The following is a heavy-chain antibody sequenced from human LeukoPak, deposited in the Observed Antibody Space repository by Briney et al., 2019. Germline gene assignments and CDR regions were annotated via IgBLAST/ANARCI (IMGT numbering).Heavy chain of an antibody. Sequence: GGSLRLSCAASGFTFSSYAMSWVRQAPGKGLEWVSAISGSGGSTYYADSVKGRFTISRDNSKNTLYLQMNSLRAEDTAVYYCARVGYDILTGYCDYWGQGTLVTVSS. J-gene: IGHJ4*02. CDR1: GFTFSSYA. CDR2: ISGSGGST. CDR3: ARVGYDILTGYCDY. V-gene: IGHV3-23*01. D-gene: IGHD3-9*01.